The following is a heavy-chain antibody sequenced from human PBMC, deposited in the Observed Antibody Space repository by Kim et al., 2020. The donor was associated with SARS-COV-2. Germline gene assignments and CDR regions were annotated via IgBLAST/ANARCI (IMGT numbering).Heavy chain of an antibody. D-gene: IGHD6-6*01. Sequence: AKGRSTISRDNSKNTLYLKMNSLRAEDTALYYCAKEVSSSSSGGFDYWGQGTQVTVSS. J-gene: IGHJ4*02. CDR3: AKEVSSSSSGGFDY. V-gene: IGHV3-23*02.